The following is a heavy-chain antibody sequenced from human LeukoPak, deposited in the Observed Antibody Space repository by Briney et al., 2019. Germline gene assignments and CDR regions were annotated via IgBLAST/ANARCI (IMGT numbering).Heavy chain of an antibody. V-gene: IGHV4-39*07. Sequence: SETLSLTCTVSGDSISSLTYYWAWLRQPPGKGLEWIASIYYRGATYYNPSLKSRVTISVDTSNNQFSLKLRYVTAADTAVYYCARGKNGFYFDYWGQGALVTVSS. CDR3: ARGKNGFYFDY. J-gene: IGHJ4*02. CDR2: IYYRGAT. D-gene: IGHD2-8*01. CDR1: GDSISSLTYY.